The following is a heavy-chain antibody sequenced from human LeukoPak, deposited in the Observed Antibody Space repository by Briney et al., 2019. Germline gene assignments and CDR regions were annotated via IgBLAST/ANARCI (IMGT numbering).Heavy chain of an antibody. CDR2: ISAYNGNT. Sequence: ASVKVSCKASGYTFISYGISWVRQAPGQGLEWMGWISAYNGNTNYAQKLQGGVTMTTDTSTSTAYMELRSLRSDDTAVYYCARDYPQDGSSWPVVWFDPWGQGTLVTVSS. CDR3: ARDYPQDGSSWPVVWFDP. V-gene: IGHV1-18*01. J-gene: IGHJ5*02. D-gene: IGHD6-13*01. CDR1: GYTFISYG.